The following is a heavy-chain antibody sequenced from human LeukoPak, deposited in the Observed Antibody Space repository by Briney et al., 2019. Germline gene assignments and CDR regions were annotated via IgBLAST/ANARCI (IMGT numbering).Heavy chain of an antibody. V-gene: IGHV1-2*02. CDR1: GYTFTGYY. Sequence: GASVKVSCKASGYTFTGYYMHWVRQAPGQGLEWMGWINPNSGGTNYAQKFQGRVTMTRDTSISTAYMELSRLRSDDTAVYYCARDLPTVTTHHYYYYTDVWGKGTTVTISS. CDR2: INPNSGGT. D-gene: IGHD4-17*01. J-gene: IGHJ6*03. CDR3: ARDLPTVTTHHYYYYTDV.